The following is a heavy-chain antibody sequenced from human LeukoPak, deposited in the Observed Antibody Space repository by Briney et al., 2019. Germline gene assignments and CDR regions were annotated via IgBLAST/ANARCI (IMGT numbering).Heavy chain of an antibody. D-gene: IGHD2-21*01. CDR3: ARSLIDIVVDY. Sequence: PETLSLTCAVYGGSFSGYYWSWIRQPPGKGLEWIGEINHSGSTNYNPSLKSRVTISVDTSKNQFSLKLSSVTAADTAVYYCARSLIDIVVDYWGQGTLVTVSS. J-gene: IGHJ4*02. V-gene: IGHV4-34*01. CDR1: GGSFSGYY. CDR2: INHSGST.